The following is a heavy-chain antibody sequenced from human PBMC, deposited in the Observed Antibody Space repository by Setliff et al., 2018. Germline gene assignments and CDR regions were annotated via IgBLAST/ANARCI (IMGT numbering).Heavy chain of an antibody. Sequence: SETLSLTCTVSGASVSGNSYYWGWIRQPPGKGLEWIASTYYSGNTYYNPSLKSRVTISVDTSKNQFSLKLTSVTAADMAVYYCARAPRYFDPTGSYFDFWGQGTLVTVSS. V-gene: IGHV4-39*07. CDR2: TYYSGNT. J-gene: IGHJ4*02. CDR1: GASVSGNSYY. D-gene: IGHD3-22*01. CDR3: ARAPRYFDPTGSYFDF.